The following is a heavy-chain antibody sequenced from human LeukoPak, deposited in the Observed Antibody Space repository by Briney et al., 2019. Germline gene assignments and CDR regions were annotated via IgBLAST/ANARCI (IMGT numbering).Heavy chain of an antibody. J-gene: IGHJ4*02. Sequence: QPGGSLRLSCAASGFTFSAYTMNWVRQAPGKGLEWLSYITSTGTTIYYADSVRGRLTISRHNAKSSLYLQMDSLRAEDTAVYYCARGGINYGFDYWGQGTLVTVSS. CDR2: ITSTGTTI. D-gene: IGHD4-17*01. V-gene: IGHV3-48*01. CDR1: GFTFSAYT. CDR3: ARGGINYGFDY.